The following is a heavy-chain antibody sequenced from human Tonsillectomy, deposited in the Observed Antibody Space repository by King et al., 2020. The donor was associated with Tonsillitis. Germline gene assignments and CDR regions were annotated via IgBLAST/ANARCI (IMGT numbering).Heavy chain of an antibody. Sequence: VQLQESGPGLVKPSETLSLTCTVSGGSISSYYWSWIRQPPGKGLEWIGYIYYSGSTNYNPPLPSRVTISVDTSKNQFSLKLSSVTAADTAVYYCARDRGYEFDYWGQGTLVTVSS. J-gene: IGHJ4*02. CDR1: GGSISSYY. CDR3: ARDRGYEFDY. V-gene: IGHV4-59*01. D-gene: IGHD5-12*01. CDR2: IYYSGST.